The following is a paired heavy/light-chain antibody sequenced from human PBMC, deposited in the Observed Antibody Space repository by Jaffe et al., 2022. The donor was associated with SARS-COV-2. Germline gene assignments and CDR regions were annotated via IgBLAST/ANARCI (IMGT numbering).Light chain of an antibody. J-gene: IGKJ1*01. CDR2: GAS. CDR1: QSVSSK. CDR3: QHYNNWPWT. V-gene: IGKV3-15*01. Sequence: EIVMTQSPATLSVSPGERATLSCRASQSVSSKLAWYQQKPGQAPRLLIYGASTRATGIPARFSGSGSGTEFTLTISSLQSEDFAVYYCQHYNNWPWTFGQGTKVEI.
Heavy chain of an antibody. V-gene: IGHV3-7*01. CDR1: GFTLSNYW. CDR3: ARPTFDI. Sequence: EVQLVESGGGLVQPGGSLRLSCVASGFTLSNYWMGWVRQAPGKGLEWVAIIKQDGREKYYVDSVKGRFTISRDNAKNSLYLQMNSLRADDTAVYYCARPTFDIWGQGTVVTVSS. CDR2: IKQDGREK. J-gene: IGHJ3*02.